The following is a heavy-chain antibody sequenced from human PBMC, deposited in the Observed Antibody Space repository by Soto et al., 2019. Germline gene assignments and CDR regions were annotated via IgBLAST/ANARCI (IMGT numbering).Heavy chain of an antibody. Sequence: QVQLVQSGAEVKKPGSSVKVSCKASGGTFSSYAISWVRQAPGQGLEWMGGIIPIFGTANYAQKFQGRVTITADESTSTAYMELSSLRSEDTAVYYCARGLKGYRGYDGPGYYYGMDVWGQGTTVTVSS. D-gene: IGHD5-12*01. CDR3: ARGLKGYRGYDGPGYYYGMDV. V-gene: IGHV1-69*01. J-gene: IGHJ6*02. CDR1: GGTFSSYA. CDR2: IIPIFGTA.